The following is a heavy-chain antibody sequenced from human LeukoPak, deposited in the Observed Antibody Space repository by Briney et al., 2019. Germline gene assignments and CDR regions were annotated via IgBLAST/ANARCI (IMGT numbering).Heavy chain of an antibody. J-gene: IGHJ4*02. V-gene: IGHV6-1*01. CDR2: TYYRSKWYY. Sequence: SQTLSLTCAISGDIVSSNSGAWNWIRQSPSRGLEWLARTYYRSKWYYDYAVSVKSRIIINPDTSKNQFSLQLNSVTPEDTAVYYCTSGYNYGVRYWGQGTLVTVSS. CDR1: GDIVSSNSGA. CDR3: TSGYNYGVRY. D-gene: IGHD5-18*01.